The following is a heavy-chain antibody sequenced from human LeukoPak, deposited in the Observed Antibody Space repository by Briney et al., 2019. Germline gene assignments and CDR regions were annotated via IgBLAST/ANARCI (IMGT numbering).Heavy chain of an antibody. J-gene: IGHJ3*02. CDR1: GFTFSDYY. Sequence: PGGSLRLSCAASGFTFSDYYMSWIRQAPGKGLEWVSYISSSGSTIYYADSVKGRFTISRDNAKNSLYLQMNSLRAEDTAVYYCARRYCSSTSCSGDAFDIWGQGTMVTVSS. D-gene: IGHD2-2*01. CDR2: ISSSGSTI. CDR3: ARRYCSSTSCSGDAFDI. V-gene: IGHV3-11*04.